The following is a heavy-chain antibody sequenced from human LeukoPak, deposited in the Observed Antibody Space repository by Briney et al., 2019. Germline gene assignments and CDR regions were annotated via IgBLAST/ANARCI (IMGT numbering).Heavy chain of an antibody. D-gene: IGHD2-21*02. CDR1: GFTFSSYA. CDR2: ISGRGDRT. Sequence: GGSLRLSCAASGFTFSSYAMSWVRQGPGKGLEGLKWVSSISGRGDRTYYADSVKGRFTISRDNSKNTLYWQMNSLRAENTAIYYCARFQDCGGDCPFDYWGQGTLVTVSS. V-gene: IGHV3-23*01. CDR3: ARFQDCGGDCPFDY. J-gene: IGHJ4*02.